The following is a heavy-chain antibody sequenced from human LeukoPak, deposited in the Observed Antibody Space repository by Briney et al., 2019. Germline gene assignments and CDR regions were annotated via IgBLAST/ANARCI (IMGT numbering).Heavy chain of an antibody. CDR2: ISGSGGST. Sequence: GGSLRLSCAASGFTFSSYAMSWVRQAPGKGLEWVSAISGSGGSTYYADSVKGLFTISRDNSKNTLYLQVNSLRAEDTAVYYCARSPNIVVVPAAKGMDVWGQGTTVTVSS. V-gene: IGHV3-23*01. CDR3: ARSPNIVVVPAAKGMDV. J-gene: IGHJ6*02. CDR1: GFTFSSYA. D-gene: IGHD2-2*01.